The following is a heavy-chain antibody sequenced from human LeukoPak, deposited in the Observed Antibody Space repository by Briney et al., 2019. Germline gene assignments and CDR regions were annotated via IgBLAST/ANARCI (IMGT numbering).Heavy chain of an antibody. CDR2: IYTSGST. J-gene: IGHJ3*02. CDR3: ARVGDGGSYWSDAFDI. Sequence: SETLSLTCTVSGGSISSGSYYWSWIRQPAGKGLEWIGRIYTSGSTNYNPSLKSRVTISVDTSKNQFSLKLSSVTAADTAVYYCARVGDGGSYWSDAFDIWGQGTMVTVSS. D-gene: IGHD1-26*01. V-gene: IGHV4-61*02. CDR1: GGSISSGSYY.